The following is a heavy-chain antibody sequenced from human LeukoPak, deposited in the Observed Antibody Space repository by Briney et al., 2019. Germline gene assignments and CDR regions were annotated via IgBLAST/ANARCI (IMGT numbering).Heavy chain of an antibody. CDR3: ARGRVAGSPSPSYYYYMDV. D-gene: IGHD6-19*01. CDR1: GGPFSVYY. Sequence: SETLSLTCAVYGGPFSVYYWSWIRQPPGKGLEWIGQINHSGSTNYNPSLKSRITISVDTSKNQFSLKLSSVTAADTAVYYCARGRVAGSPSPSYYYYMDVWGKGTTVTVSS. CDR2: INHSGST. V-gene: IGHV4-34*01. J-gene: IGHJ6*03.